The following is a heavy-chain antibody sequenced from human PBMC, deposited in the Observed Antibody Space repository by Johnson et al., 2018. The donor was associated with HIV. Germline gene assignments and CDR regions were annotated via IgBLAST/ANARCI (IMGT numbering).Heavy chain of an antibody. J-gene: IGHJ3*02. V-gene: IGHV3-25*03. CDR3: ARAWYSSSAFDI. CDR1: QFTFSFYY. D-gene: IGHD6-6*01. Sequence: VQLVESGGGLAKPAWSPRLSCAASQFTFSFYYMNCVRQAPGNGLELVGQVNPNGGTTYLIDSGKDRFNISRDNAKNTLHLQMNSLRAEDTALYYCARAWYSSSAFDIWGQGTMVTVSS. CDR2: VNPNGGTT.